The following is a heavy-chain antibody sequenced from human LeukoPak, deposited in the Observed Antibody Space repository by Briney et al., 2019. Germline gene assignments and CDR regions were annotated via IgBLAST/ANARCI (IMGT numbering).Heavy chain of an antibody. Sequence: SETLSLTCTVSGGSISSGSYYWSWIRQPAGKGLEWIGRIYTSGSTNYNPSLKSRVTISVDTSKNQFSLKLSSVTAADTAVYYCARDSGATDYWGQGTLVTASS. V-gene: IGHV4-61*02. CDR1: GGSISSGSYY. J-gene: IGHJ4*02. CDR3: ARDSGATDY. D-gene: IGHD1-26*01. CDR2: IYTSGST.